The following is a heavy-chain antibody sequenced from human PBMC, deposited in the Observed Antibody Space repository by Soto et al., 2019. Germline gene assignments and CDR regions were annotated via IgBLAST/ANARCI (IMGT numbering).Heavy chain of an antibody. V-gene: IGHV4-59*01. CDR2: IYYSGNT. CDR1: GGSISSFY. Sequence: SETLSLTCTVSGGSISSFYWSWIRQPPGKGLEWIGYIYYSGNTNYNPSLKSRVTISVGTSKNQFSLKLSSVTAADTAVYYCARDAHSVYDSHFDYWGLVTLVTVSS. CDR3: ARDAHSVYDSHFDY. D-gene: IGHD5-12*01. J-gene: IGHJ4*02.